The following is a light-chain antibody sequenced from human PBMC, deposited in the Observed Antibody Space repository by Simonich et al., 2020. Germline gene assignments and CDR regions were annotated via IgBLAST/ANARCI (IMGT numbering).Light chain of an antibody. V-gene: IGLV8-61*01. CDR1: ASSVSTSYY. Sequence: QTVVTKEPSFSVSPGGTVTLTCGLSASSVSTSYYPNWSQLTPGQTPRTLIYSTNTRSSGVPDRFSGSILGNKAALTITGAQADDESDYYCVLYMGSGIGVFGGGTKLTVL. CDR3: VLYMGSGIGV. J-gene: IGLJ3*02. CDR2: STN.